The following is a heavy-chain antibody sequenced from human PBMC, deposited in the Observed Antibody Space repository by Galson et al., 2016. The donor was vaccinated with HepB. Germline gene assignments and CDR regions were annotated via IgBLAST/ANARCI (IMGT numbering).Heavy chain of an antibody. CDR2: VWYEGINK. J-gene: IGHJ4*02. CDR1: GFTFSTYT. V-gene: IGHV3-33*01. CDR3: ARGCTGGSCAQFES. D-gene: IGHD2-15*01. Sequence: SLRLSCAASGFTFSTYTMHWVRQAPGKGLEWLAVVWYEGINKNYAKSVEGRFIISRDNSNNTLHLQMNSLRVEDTAVYFCARGCTGGSCAQFESWGQGTLVTVSS.